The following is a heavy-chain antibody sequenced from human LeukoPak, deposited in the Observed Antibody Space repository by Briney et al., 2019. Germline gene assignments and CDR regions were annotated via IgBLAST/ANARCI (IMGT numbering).Heavy chain of an antibody. CDR3: AKDEGYCSGGSCYEHFDY. Sequence: GGSLRLSCAASGFTFDDYAMHWVRQAPGKGLEWVSLISGDGGSAYYSDSVKGRFTISRDNSKNSVYLQMNSLRTEDTALYYCAKDEGYCSGGSCYEHFDYWGQGTLVTVSS. J-gene: IGHJ4*02. D-gene: IGHD2-15*01. CDR1: GFTFDDYA. CDR2: ISGDGGSA. V-gene: IGHV3-43*02.